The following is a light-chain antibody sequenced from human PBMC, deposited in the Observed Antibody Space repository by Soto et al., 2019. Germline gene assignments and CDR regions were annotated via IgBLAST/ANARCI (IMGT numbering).Light chain of an antibody. Sequence: QSVLTQPPSVSGAPGQRVTISCTGSSSNIGAGYDVHWYQQLPGTAPKLLIYDNSNRPSGVPDRFSGSKSGTSASLAITGRQAEDEADYYCQSYDSSMSGSTVFGGGTKLTVL. V-gene: IGLV1-40*01. CDR3: QSYDSSMSGSTV. CDR1: SSNIGAGYD. CDR2: DNS. J-gene: IGLJ2*01.